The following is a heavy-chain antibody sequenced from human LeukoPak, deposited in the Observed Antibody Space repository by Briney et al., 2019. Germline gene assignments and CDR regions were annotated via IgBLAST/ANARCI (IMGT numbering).Heavy chain of an antibody. Sequence: GGSLRLSCAASGFTFSTYAMHWVRQAPGKGLDWVAVIWYDGSNKYYGDSVKGRFTISRDNSKNTLYLQMNSLRAEDTAVYYCAKGVSYDSSGLDAFDIWGQGTMVTVSS. J-gene: IGHJ3*02. CDR3: AKGVSYDSSGLDAFDI. CDR1: GFTFSTYA. D-gene: IGHD3-22*01. V-gene: IGHV3-33*06. CDR2: IWYDGSNK.